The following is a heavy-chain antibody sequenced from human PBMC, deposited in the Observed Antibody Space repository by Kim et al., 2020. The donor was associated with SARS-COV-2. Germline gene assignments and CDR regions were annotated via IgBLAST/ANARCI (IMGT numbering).Heavy chain of an antibody. CDR2: PDATEK. J-gene: IGHJ4*02. V-gene: IGHV3-7*04. CDR3: ARGVDF. Sequence: PDATEKYYVDSVEGRFTITRDNDINFLYLELHNLRAEDTAVYYCARGVDFWGQGTLVTVSS.